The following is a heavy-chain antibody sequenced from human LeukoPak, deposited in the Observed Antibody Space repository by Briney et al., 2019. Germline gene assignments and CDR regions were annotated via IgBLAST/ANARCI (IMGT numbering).Heavy chain of an antibody. CDR2: IYYSGST. D-gene: IGHD2-8*01. J-gene: IGHJ4*02. CDR3: ARLGSMTYYFDY. V-gene: IGHV4-39*01. Sequence: SETLSLTCTASGGSISSSSYYWGWIRQPPGKGLEWIGSIYYSGSTYYNPSLKSRVTISVDTSKNQFSLKLSSVTAADTAVYYCARLGSMTYYFDYWGQGTLVTVSS. CDR1: GGSISSSSYY.